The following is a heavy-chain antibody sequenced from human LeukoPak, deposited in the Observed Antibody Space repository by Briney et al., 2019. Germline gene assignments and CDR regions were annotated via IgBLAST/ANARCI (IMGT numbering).Heavy chain of an antibody. V-gene: IGHV4-39*07. Sequence: PGGSLRLSCAVSGFTFSSYAMSWVRQAPGKGLEWIGSIYYSGSTYYNPSLKSRVTISVDTSKNQFSLKLSSVTAADTAVYYCARERPLIAVAGTYFDYWGQGTLVTVSS. CDR2: IYYSGST. CDR3: ARERPLIAVAGTYFDY. D-gene: IGHD6-19*01. CDR1: GFTFSSYA. J-gene: IGHJ4*02.